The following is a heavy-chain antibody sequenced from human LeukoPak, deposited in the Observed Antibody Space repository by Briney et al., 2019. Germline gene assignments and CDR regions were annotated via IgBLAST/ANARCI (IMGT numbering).Heavy chain of an antibody. V-gene: IGHV1-69*04. J-gene: IGHJ5*02. CDR2: IIPILGIA. Sequence: ASVKVSCKASGGTLSSYAISWVRQAPGQGLEWMGRIIPILGIANYAQKFQGRVTITADKSTSTAYMELSSLRSEDTAVYYCARTGIAAAGGGGHNWFDPWGQGTLVTVSS. CDR3: ARTGIAAAGGGGHNWFDP. D-gene: IGHD6-13*01. CDR1: GGTLSSYA.